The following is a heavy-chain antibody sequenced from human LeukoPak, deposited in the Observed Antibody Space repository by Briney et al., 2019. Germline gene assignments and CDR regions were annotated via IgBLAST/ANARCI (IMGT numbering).Heavy chain of an antibody. CDR2: VRVNGRST. J-gene: IGHJ4*02. CDR3: ARGKRRDFWSGYYEHFDY. CDR1: GSTFNTYD. V-gene: IGHV3-23*01. D-gene: IGHD3-3*01. Sequence: GGSLRLPCTASGSTFNTYDMNWVRQAPGKGLEWVSTVRVNGRSTYYADSVKGRFTISRDNSKNTLYLQMNSLRAEDTAVYYCARGKRRDFWSGYYEHFDYWGQGTLVTVSS.